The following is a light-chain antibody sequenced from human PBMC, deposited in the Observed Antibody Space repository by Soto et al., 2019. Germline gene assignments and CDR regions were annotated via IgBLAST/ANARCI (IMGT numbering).Light chain of an antibody. CDR1: QSVSRN. J-gene: IGKJ1*01. V-gene: IGKV3-20*01. Sequence: EIVLTQSPATLCLSPVERATLSCMASQSVSRNLAWYQQKPGQAPRLLIYGASFRATGIPDRFTGSGSGTDFTLTITRLEPEDFAVYYCQQFGGSSRTFGQGTKVDIK. CDR2: GAS. CDR3: QQFGGSSRT.